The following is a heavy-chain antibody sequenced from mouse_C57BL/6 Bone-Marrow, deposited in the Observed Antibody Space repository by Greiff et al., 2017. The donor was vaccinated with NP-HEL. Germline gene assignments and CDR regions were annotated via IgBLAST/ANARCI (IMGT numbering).Heavy chain of an antibody. J-gene: IGHJ2*01. V-gene: IGHV1-42*01. CDR3: ARPITTVVAPHFDY. Sequence: EVQLQESGPELVKPGASVKISCKASGYSFTGYYMNWVKQSPEKSLEWIGEINPSTGGTTYNQKFKAKATLTVDKSSSTAYMQLKSLTSEDSAVYYCARPITTVVAPHFDYWGQGTTLTVSS. CDR1: GYSFTGYY. D-gene: IGHD1-1*01. CDR2: INPSTGGT.